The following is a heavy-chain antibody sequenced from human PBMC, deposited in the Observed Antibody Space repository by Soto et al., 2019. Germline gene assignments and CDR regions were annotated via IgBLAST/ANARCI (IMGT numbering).Heavy chain of an antibody. D-gene: IGHD5-18*01. CDR2: ISGSGGNT. V-gene: IGHV3-23*01. CDR3: ANRDTSMVTRYYSGMHV. J-gene: IGHJ6*02. Sequence: LARATSGVNVWSYAVRGILHAAEKVLEVVSAISGSGGNTYYADSVKGRFTISRDNSKNTLYLQMNSLRAEVTAGYDCANRDTSMVTRYYSGMHVWGQGTTVTVSS. CDR1: GVNVWSYA.